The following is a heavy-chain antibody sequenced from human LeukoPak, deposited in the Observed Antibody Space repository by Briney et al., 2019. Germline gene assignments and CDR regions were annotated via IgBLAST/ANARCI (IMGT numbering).Heavy chain of an antibody. CDR2: IYYSGST. J-gene: IGHJ5*02. CDR3: ARMPNDGYNEGWFDP. Sequence: SETLSLTCTVSGGSISSSSYYWGWIRQPPGKGLEWIGSIYYSGSTNYNPSLKSRVTISVDTSKNQFSLKLSSVTAADTAVYYCARMPNDGYNEGWFDPWGQGTLVTVSS. D-gene: IGHD5-24*01. CDR1: GGSISSSSYY. V-gene: IGHV4-39*07.